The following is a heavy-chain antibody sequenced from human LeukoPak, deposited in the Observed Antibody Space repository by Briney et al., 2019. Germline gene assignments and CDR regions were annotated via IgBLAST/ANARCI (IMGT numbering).Heavy chain of an antibody. J-gene: IGHJ3*02. CDR3: AEWLRPNDAFDI. D-gene: IGHD5-12*01. Sequence: PSETLSLTCAVYGGSFSGYYWSWIRQPPGKGLEWIGEINHSGSTNYNPSLKSRVTISVDTSKNQFSLKLSSVTAADTAVYYCAEWLRPNDAFDIWGQGTMVTVSS. CDR1: GGSFSGYY. V-gene: IGHV4-34*01. CDR2: INHSGST.